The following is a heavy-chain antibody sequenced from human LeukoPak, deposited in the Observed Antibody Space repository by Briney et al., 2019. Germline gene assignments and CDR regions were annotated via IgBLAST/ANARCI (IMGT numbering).Heavy chain of an antibody. Sequence: SETLSLTCAVYGGSFSGYYWSWIRQPPGKGLEWIGYLHYSGSTNYNPSLKSRVTISVDTSKNQFSLKLSSVTAADTAVYYCARTTEGGYTYGYFYYDYMDVWGKGTTVTISS. CDR2: LHYSGST. V-gene: IGHV4-59*01. CDR1: GGSFSGYY. CDR3: ARTTEGGYTYGYFYYDYMDV. J-gene: IGHJ6*03. D-gene: IGHD5-18*01.